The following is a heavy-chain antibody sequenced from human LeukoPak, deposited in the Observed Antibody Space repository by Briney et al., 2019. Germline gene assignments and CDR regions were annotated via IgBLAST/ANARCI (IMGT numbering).Heavy chain of an antibody. J-gene: IGHJ4*02. V-gene: IGHV1-18*01. CDR3: ARDEIIAVAERSLDY. CDR2: ISPYDGDR. Sequence: ASVKVSCKASGYTFTSYGISWVRQAPGQGLEWMGWISPYDGDRNYAQKFQGRVTMTTDTSTGTAYMELRSLTSDDTAMYYCARDEIIAVAERSLDYWGQGTLVTVSS. D-gene: IGHD6-19*01. CDR1: GYTFTSYG.